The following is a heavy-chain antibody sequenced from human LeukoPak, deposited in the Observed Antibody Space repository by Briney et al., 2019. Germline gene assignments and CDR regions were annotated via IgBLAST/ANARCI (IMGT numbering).Heavy chain of an antibody. J-gene: IGHJ4*02. D-gene: IGHD2-15*01. CDR1: GFTFSSYA. CDR3: AKPLIECSGGSCYGGY. V-gene: IGHV3-23*01. CDR2: ISGSGGST. Sequence: PGGSRRLSCAASGFTFSSYAMSWVRQAQGKGLEWVSAISGSGGSTYYADSVEGRFTISRDNSKNTLYLQMDSLRAEGTAVYYCAKPLIECSGGSCYGGYWGEGTLVSVSS.